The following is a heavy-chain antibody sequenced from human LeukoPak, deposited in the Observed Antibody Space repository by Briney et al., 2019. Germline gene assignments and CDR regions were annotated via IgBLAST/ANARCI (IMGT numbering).Heavy chain of an antibody. Sequence: SETLSLTCTVSGYSISSGYYWGWIRQPPGKGLEWIGSIYYSGSTYYNPSLKSRVTISVDTSKNQFSLKLSSVTAADTAVYYCARGSQQLGSDYWGQGTLVTVSS. CDR2: IYYSGST. J-gene: IGHJ4*02. CDR3: ARGSQQLGSDY. D-gene: IGHD6-13*01. V-gene: IGHV4-38-2*02. CDR1: GYSISSGYY.